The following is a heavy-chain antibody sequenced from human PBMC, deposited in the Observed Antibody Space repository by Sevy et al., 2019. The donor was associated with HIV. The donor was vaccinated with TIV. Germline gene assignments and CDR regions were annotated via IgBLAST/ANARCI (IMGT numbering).Heavy chain of an antibody. D-gene: IGHD6-13*01. Sequence: SETLSLTCSISGGSMNNFYWNWIRQPPGKGLEWIGYIYYNGKRDSKSSLKRLLTISIDTPKNQFSLRLTSLTAADTAVYYCARGGPNQQQLDYFDYWGRGTLVTVSS. V-gene: IGHV4-59*01. CDR2: IYYNGKR. CDR1: GGSMNNFY. CDR3: ARGGPNQQQLDYFDY. J-gene: IGHJ4*02.